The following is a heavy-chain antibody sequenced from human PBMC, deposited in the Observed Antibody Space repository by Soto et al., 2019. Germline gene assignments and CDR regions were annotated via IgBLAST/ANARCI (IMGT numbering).Heavy chain of an antibody. Sequence: LKISCKVSGNTFINHWIAWVRQMPGKGLEWMGIIYPGDSDARYSPSFAGQVTISVDKSITTAYLHWSSLEASDSAMYYCARQGDMAATPADAFDIWGQGTMVTVSS. D-gene: IGHD6-19*01. J-gene: IGHJ3*02. CDR1: GNTFINHW. CDR3: ARQGDMAATPADAFDI. V-gene: IGHV5-51*01. CDR2: IYPGDSDA.